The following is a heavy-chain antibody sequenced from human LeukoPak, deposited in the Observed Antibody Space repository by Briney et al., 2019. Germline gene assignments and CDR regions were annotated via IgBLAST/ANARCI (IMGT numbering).Heavy chain of an antibody. Sequence: GGSLRLSCAASGFAFSSYAMSWVRQAPGKGLEWVSAISGSGGATYYADSVKGRFTISRDNSKNTLYLQMNSLRAEDTAVYYCAKDGVATITYDYWGQGTLVTVSS. D-gene: IGHD5-12*01. CDR1: GFAFSSYA. CDR2: ISGSGGAT. J-gene: IGHJ4*02. V-gene: IGHV3-23*01. CDR3: AKDGVATITYDY.